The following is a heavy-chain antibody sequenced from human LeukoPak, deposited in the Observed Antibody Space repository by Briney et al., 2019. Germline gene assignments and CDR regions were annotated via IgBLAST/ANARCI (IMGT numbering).Heavy chain of an antibody. J-gene: IGHJ6*02. CDR1: GGSISSYY. CDR3: ARKKHPYYGMDV. V-gene: IGHV4-59*01. CDR2: IYYSGST. Sequence: SETLSLTCTVSGGSISSYYWSWIRQPPGKGLEWIGYIYYSGSTNYNPSLKSRVTISVDTSKNQFSLKLSSVTAADTAVYYCARKKHPYYGMDVWGQGTTVTVSS.